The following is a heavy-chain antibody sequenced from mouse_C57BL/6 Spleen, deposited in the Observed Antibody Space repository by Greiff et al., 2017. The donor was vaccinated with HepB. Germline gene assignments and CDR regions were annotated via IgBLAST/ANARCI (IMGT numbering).Heavy chain of an antibody. V-gene: IGHV1-4*01. CDR3: ARGDYVSSDWYFDV. CDR2: INPSSGYT. CDR1: GYTFTSYT. D-gene: IGHD1-1*01. Sequence: VQLQQSGAELARPGASVKMSCKASGYTFTSYTMHWVKQRPGQGLEWIGYINPSSGYTKYNQKFKDKATLTADKSSSTAYMQLSSLTSEDSAVYYCARGDYVSSDWYFDVWGTGTTVTVSS. J-gene: IGHJ1*03.